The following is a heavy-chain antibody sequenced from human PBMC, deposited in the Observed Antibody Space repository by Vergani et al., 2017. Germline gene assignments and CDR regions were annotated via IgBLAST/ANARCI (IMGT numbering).Heavy chain of an antibody. J-gene: IGHJ4*02. CDR1: GYTFTDYW. CDR2: IYPGDSDT. D-gene: IGHD2/OR15-2a*01. CDR3: ALSLFLAPGDF. Sequence: EVQLVQSGAEVKKPGESLKISCEGSGYTFTDYWIGWVRQMPGKGLEWMGIIYPGDSDTKYSPSFQGQVTISVDKATSTAYLQWNSLKASDTAMYYCALSLFLAPGDFWGQGTLVTVSS. V-gene: IGHV5-51*01.